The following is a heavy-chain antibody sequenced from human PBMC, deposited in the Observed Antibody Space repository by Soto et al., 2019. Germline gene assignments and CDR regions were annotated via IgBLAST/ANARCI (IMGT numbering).Heavy chain of an antibody. CDR1: GGTFGSYA. D-gene: IGHD2-2*01. CDR3: ARSQGSRTSLEIYYYYGMDV. Sequence: QVQLVQSGAEVKKPGSSVKVSCKASGGTFGSYAISWVRQAPGQGLEWMGGIIPIPGTANYAQKFQGRVTIAADESTSTAYMELSSRRSEDTAGYYWARSQGSRTSLEIYYYYGMDVWGQGTTVTVSS. CDR2: IIPIPGTA. J-gene: IGHJ6*02. V-gene: IGHV1-69*01.